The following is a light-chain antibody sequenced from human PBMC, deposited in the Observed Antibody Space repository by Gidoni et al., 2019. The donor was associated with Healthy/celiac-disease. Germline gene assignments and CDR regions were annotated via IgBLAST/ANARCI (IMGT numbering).Light chain of an antibody. CDR1: TWGYTY. Sequence: DELTQPPSVTVSPGQTASITCSGETWGYTYACWYQQKPGQSPVLVIYQDSKRHSGIPERFSGSNSWNTATLTISGSPAMDAADYYCQAWDSSTPHMVFGGGTKLTVL. V-gene: IGLV3-1*01. CDR3: QAWDSSTPHMV. J-gene: IGLJ2*01. CDR2: QDS.